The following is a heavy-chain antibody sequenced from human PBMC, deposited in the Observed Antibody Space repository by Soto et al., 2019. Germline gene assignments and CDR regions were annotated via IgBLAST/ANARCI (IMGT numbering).Heavy chain of an antibody. J-gene: IGHJ2*01. CDR2: IYPGDSET. CDR1: GYSFTTYW. CDR3: ARHSRPAAHWYFNL. D-gene: IGHD6-13*01. V-gene: IGHV5-51*01. Sequence: GESLKISCKGSGYSFTTYWIGWVRQMPGKGLEWMGIIYPGDSETRYSPSFQGQVTISVDKFTNTAYLQWRSLKASDTAMYYCARHSRPAAHWYFNLWGRGTLVTVSS.